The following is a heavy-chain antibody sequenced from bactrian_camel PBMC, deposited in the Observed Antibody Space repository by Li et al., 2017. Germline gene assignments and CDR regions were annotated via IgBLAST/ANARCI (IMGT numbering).Heavy chain of an antibody. CDR1: RYTYSNYC. V-gene: IGHV3S55*01. CDR2: IDSDGST. J-gene: IGHJ6*01. Sequence: HVQLVESGGGSVQAGGSLRLSCAASRYTYSNYCMVWFRQAPGKERLGVAAIDSDGSTYYADSVKGRFTISRDNANNTLYLQLNSLKPEDTALYYCAWSRSRWCVTWHQEHDIGYWGQGTQVTVS. CDR3: AWSRSRWCVTWHQEHDIGY. D-gene: IGHD7*01.